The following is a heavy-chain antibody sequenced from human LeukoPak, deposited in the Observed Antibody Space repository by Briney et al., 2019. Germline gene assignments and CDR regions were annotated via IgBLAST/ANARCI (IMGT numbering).Heavy chain of an antibody. D-gene: IGHD2-15*01. J-gene: IGHJ4*02. V-gene: IGHV3-23*01. CDR1: GFTFSSDA. CDR2: ISGSGGST. CDR3: AKDPGRSWVQVAN. Sequence: GGSLRLSCIGTGFTFSSDAMGWVRQAPGKGLEWASGISGSGGSTYYADSVKGRFTISRDNSKNTLYLQMNSLRVEDTAVYYCAKDPGRSWVQVANWGQGTLVTVSS.